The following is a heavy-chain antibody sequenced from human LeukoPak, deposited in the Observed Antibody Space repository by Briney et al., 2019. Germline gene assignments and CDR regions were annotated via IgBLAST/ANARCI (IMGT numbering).Heavy chain of an antibody. CDR3: ARAHYGGNSPFDY. J-gene: IGHJ4*02. CDR2: IYYSGST. Sequence: SETLSLTCTVSGGSISSYYWSWIRQPPGKGLEWIGYIYYSGSTNYNPSLKSRVTISVDTSKNQFSLKLSSMTAADTAVYYCARAHYGGNSPFDYWGQGTLVTVSS. V-gene: IGHV4-59*01. D-gene: IGHD4-23*01. CDR1: GGSISSYY.